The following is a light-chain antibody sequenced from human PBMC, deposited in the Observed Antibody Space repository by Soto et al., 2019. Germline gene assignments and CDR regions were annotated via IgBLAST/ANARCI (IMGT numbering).Light chain of an antibody. CDR1: QDIVTY. V-gene: IGKV1-9*01. CDR2: LAS. Sequence: IQMTQSPSSLSASVGDRVTITCRSSQDIVTYLAWYQQKPGKAPKLLIYLASTLQGGVPSRFSGSGSGTDFTLIISRLEPEDSAVYYCQQYGYSPGTFGQGTKVDIK. J-gene: IGKJ1*01. CDR3: QQYGYSPGT.